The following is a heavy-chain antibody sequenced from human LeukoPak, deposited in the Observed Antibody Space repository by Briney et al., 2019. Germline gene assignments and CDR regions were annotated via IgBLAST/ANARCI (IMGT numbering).Heavy chain of an antibody. V-gene: IGHV4-59*01. CDR3: ARWAGTGDFDY. J-gene: IGHJ4*02. CDR1: DGSIINYY. CDR2: IYYSGST. D-gene: IGHD3-10*01. Sequence: SETLSLTCTVSDGSIINYYWSWIRQPPGKGLEWIGYIYYSGSTNYNPSLKSRVTISVDTSKNHFSLKLSSVTAADTAVYYCARWAGTGDFDYWGQGTLVTVS.